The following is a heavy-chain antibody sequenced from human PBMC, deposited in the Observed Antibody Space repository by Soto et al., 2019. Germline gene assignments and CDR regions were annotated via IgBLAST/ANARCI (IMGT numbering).Heavy chain of an antibody. CDR2: IYSGGST. CDR1: GFTVSSNY. Sequence: GGSLRLSCAASGFTVSSNYMSWVRQAPGKGLEWVSVIYSGGSTYYADSVKGRFTISRDNSKNTLYLQMNSLRAEDTAVYYCASQNIAPYDYIWGSYRSVPQGYFDYWGQGTLVTVSS. V-gene: IGHV3-66*04. CDR3: ASQNIAPYDYIWGSYRSVPQGYFDY. J-gene: IGHJ4*02. D-gene: IGHD3-16*02.